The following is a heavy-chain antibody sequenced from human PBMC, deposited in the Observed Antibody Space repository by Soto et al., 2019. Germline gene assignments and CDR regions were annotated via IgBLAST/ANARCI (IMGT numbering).Heavy chain of an antibody. Sequence: ETLSLTCAVYGGSFSGYYWSWIRQPPGKGLEWIGEINHSGSTNYNPSLKSRVTISVDTSKNQFSLKLSSVTAADTAVYYCARGFIAVAGTGRYYYYYGMDVWGQGTTVTVS. D-gene: IGHD6-19*01. V-gene: IGHV4-34*01. J-gene: IGHJ6*02. CDR1: GGSFSGYY. CDR3: ARGFIAVAGTGRYYYYYGMDV. CDR2: INHSGST.